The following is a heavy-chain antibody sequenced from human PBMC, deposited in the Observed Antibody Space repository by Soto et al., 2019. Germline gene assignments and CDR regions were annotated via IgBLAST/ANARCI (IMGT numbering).Heavy chain of an antibody. V-gene: IGHV4-34*01. Sequence: QVHLHQWGAGLLKPSETLSLTCAVYGGSFSGYYWSLIRQPPGKGLEWIGEINHSGSTNYNHSLNSRVTISVDTSKNQFSLKLSSVTAADTAVYYCARGPGSYRLPYDYWGQGTLFTVSA. CDR3: ARGPGSYRLPYDY. CDR2: INHSGST. D-gene: IGHD3-16*02. J-gene: IGHJ4*02. CDR1: GGSFSGYY.